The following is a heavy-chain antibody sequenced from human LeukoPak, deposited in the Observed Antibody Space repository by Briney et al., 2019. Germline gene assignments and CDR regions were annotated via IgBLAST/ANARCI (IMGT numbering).Heavy chain of an antibody. V-gene: IGHV1-69*13. CDR3: ARFPVVVTVSIDY. Sequence: SVKVSCKASGGTFSSYAISWVRQAPGQGLEWMGGIIPIFGTANYAQKFQGRVTITADESTSTAYMELSSLRSEDTAVYYCARFPVVVTVSIDYWGQGTLVTVSS. J-gene: IGHJ4*02. D-gene: IGHD2-21*02. CDR2: IIPIFGTA. CDR1: GGTFSSYA.